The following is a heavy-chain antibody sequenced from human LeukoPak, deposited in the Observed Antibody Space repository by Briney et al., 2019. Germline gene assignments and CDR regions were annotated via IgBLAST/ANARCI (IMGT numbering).Heavy chain of an antibody. D-gene: IGHD2-15*01. V-gene: IGHV3-7*03. CDR1: GLPFCSYG. J-gene: IGHJ4*02. Sequence: GGSVRLSCGVSGLPFCSYGMSWVRHAPGKGRECVANIKRDGSAKPYVHSVKGRFTICRDNAKNSLFLQVNSLRVEDAAVYDCGRDNGWSADLWGEGPLVTLSS. CDR2: IKRDGSAK. CDR3: GRDNGWSADL.